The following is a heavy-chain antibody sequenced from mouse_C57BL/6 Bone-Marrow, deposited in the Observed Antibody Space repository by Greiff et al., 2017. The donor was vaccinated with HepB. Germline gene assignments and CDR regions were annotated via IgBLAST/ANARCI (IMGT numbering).Heavy chain of an antibody. J-gene: IGHJ4*01. V-gene: IGHV1-77*01. CDR1: GYTFTDYY. CDR2: IGPGSGST. Sequence: VQLQQSGAELVKPGASVKISCKASGYTFTDYYINWVKQRPGQGLEWIGKIGPGSGSTYYNEKFKGKATLTADKSYSTAYMQLSSLTSEDSAVYFCARSDYYGSSWAMDYWGQGTSVTVSS. D-gene: IGHD1-1*01. CDR3: ARSDYYGSSWAMDY.